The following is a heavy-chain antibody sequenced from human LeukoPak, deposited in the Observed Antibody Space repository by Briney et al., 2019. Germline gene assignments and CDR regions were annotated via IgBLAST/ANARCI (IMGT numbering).Heavy chain of an antibody. CDR1: GFTFSSYE. Sequence: GGSLRLSCAASGFTFSSYEMNWVRQAPGKGLEWVSYISSSGSTIYYADSVKGRFTISRDNAKNSLYLQMNSLRAEDTAVYYCASLPYYYDSSGDAFDIWGQGTVVTVSS. CDR2: ISSSGSTI. V-gene: IGHV3-48*03. CDR3: ASLPYYYDSSGDAFDI. J-gene: IGHJ3*02. D-gene: IGHD3-22*01.